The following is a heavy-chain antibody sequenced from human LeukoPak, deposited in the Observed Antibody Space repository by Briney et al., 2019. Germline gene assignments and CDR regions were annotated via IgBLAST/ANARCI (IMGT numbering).Heavy chain of an antibody. V-gene: IGHV3-21*01. D-gene: IGHD3-3*01. CDR1: GFTFSSYS. CDR3: ARDRRYDFWSGYSGNYYGMDV. J-gene: IGHJ6*02. Sequence: GGSLRLSCAASGFTFSSYSMNWVRQAPGKGLEWVSSISSSSSYIYYADSVKGRFTISRDNAKNSLYLQMNSLRAEDTAVYYCARDRRYDFWSGYSGNYYGMDVWGQGTTVTVSS. CDR2: ISSSSSYI.